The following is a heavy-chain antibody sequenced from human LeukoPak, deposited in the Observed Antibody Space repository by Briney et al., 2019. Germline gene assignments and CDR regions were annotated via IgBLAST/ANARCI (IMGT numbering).Heavy chain of an antibody. J-gene: IGHJ4*02. D-gene: IGHD1-26*01. CDR2: VSGSSNTI. CDR3: ARGWDHFDF. CDR1: GFTFNQYV. V-gene: IGHV3-48*02. Sequence: GRSLRLSCAASGFTFNQYVIHWARQAPGKGLEWVSYVSGSSNTIYYADSVKGRFTISRDNANNSLSLQMSSLRDEDTAVYFCARGWDHFDFWGQGTLVTVSS.